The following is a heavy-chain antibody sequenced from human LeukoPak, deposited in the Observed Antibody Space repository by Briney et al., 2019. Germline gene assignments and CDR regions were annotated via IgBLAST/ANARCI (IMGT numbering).Heavy chain of an antibody. CDR2: IYYSGST. CDR3: ASGSSYYYYYYMDV. D-gene: IGHD2-15*01. J-gene: IGHJ6*03. V-gene: IGHV4-59*01. Sequence: SETLSLTCTVSGGSISSYYWSWIRQPPGKGLEWIGYIYYSGSTNYNPSLKSRVTISVDTSKNQFSLKLSSVTAADTAMYYCASGSSYYYYYYMDVWGKGTTVTVSS. CDR1: GGSISSYY.